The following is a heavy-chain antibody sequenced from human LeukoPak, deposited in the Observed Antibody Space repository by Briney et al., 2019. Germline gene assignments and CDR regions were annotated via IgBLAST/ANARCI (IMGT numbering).Heavy chain of an antibody. V-gene: IGHV3-48*04. CDR2: IGISSGNT. CDR1: GFPFSDYS. Sequence: PGGSLRLSCTASGFPFSDYSMNWVRQAPGKGLEWISYIGISSGNTKYADSVKGRFTISADNARNSLYLQMNNLRVEDTAVYYCARDHNYAFDNWGQGTLVSVSS. D-gene: IGHD1-1*01. J-gene: IGHJ4*02. CDR3: ARDHNYAFDN.